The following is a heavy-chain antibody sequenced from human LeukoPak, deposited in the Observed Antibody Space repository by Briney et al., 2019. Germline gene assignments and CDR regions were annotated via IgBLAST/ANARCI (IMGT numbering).Heavy chain of an antibody. CDR1: GGTFSSYA. J-gene: IGHJ6*02. CDR3: ARDRQQLVPGPIGDYGMDV. CDR2: IIPILGIA. D-gene: IGHD6-13*01. V-gene: IGHV1-69*04. Sequence: SVKVSCKASGGTFSSYAISWVRQAPGQGLEWMGRIIPILGIANYAQKFQGRVTITADKSTSTAYMELSSLRSEDTAVYYCARDRQQLVPGPIGDYGMDVWGQGTTVTVSS.